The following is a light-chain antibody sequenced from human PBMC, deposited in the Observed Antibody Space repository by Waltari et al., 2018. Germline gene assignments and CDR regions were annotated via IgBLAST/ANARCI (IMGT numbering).Light chain of an antibody. J-gene: IGKJ1*01. V-gene: IGKV3-20*01. CDR2: CAS. CDR3: QHYLRLPVT. Sequence: EIVLTQSPGTLSLSLGERATVSCRASQSVSRALAWYQQKPGQAPRLLSYCASTRATGIPDRFSGSGSGTDFSLTFSRLEPDDFAVYYCQHYLRLPVTFGQGTTVEI. CDR1: QSVSRA.